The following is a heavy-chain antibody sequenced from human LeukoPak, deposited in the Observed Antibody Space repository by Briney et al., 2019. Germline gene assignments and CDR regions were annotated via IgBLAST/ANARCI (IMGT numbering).Heavy chain of an antibody. CDR2: IYTSGST. Sequence: PSETLSLTCTVSGGSISSYYWSWIRQPAGKGLEWIGRIYTSGSTNYNPFLKSRVTMSVDTSKNQFSLKLSSVTAADTAVYYCARDLYSAIFGVVFNWFDPWGQGTLVTVSS. CDR3: ARDLYSAIFGVVFNWFDP. CDR1: GGSISSYY. J-gene: IGHJ5*02. D-gene: IGHD3-3*01. V-gene: IGHV4-4*07.